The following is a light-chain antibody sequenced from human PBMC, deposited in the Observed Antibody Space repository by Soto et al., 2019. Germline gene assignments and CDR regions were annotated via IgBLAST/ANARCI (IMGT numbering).Light chain of an antibody. V-gene: IGKV1-5*03. CDR3: QHYNSYSEA. CDR2: KAS. Sequence: DIQMTRSPSTLSGSVGDRVTITCRGSQTISSWLAWYQQKPGKAPKLLSYKASTLKSGVPSRFSGSGSGTEFTLTISSLQPDDFATYYCQHYNSYSEAFGQGTKVDIK. CDR1: QTISSW. J-gene: IGKJ1*01.